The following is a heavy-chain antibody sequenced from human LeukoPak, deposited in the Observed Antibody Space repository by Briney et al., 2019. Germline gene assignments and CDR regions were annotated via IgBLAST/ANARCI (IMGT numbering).Heavy chain of an antibody. V-gene: IGHV4-34*01. D-gene: IGHD3-9*01. Sequence: PSETLSLTCAVYGGSFSGYYWSWIRQPPGKGLEWIGEINHSGSTNYNPSLKSRVTISVDTSKNQFSLKLSSVTAADTAVYYCARRGAGYDILTGYYPRPFDYWGQGTLVTVSS. CDR1: GGSFSGYY. CDR3: ARRGAGYDILTGYYPRPFDY. CDR2: INHSGST. J-gene: IGHJ4*02.